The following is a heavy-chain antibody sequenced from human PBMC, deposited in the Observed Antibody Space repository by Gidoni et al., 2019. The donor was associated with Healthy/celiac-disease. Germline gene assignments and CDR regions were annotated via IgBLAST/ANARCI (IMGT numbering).Heavy chain of an antibody. CDR2: IIPIFGTA. V-gene: IGHV1-69*01. D-gene: IGHD3-3*01. CDR3: ARDKHRDCWSGYYTPLVYYYYGMDV. Sequence: QVHLVQSGAEVQKPGSSVKVSCMASGGTFSRYAITWVRPAPGKGLEWLGGIIPIFGTANYAQKFQGRVTITADESTSTAYMELSSLRSEDTAVYYCARDKHRDCWSGYYTPLVYYYYGMDVWGQGTTVTVSS. J-gene: IGHJ6*02. CDR1: GGTFSRYA.